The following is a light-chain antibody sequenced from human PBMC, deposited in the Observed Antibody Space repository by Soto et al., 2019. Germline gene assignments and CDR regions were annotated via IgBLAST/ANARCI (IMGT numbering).Light chain of an antibody. CDR3: QSYDSSLRSV. CDR2: GNS. V-gene: IGLV1-40*01. Sequence: QLVLTQPPSVSGAPGQRVTISRTGSSSNIGAGYDVHWYQQLPGTAPKLLIYGNSNRPSGVPDRFSGSKSGTSASLAITGLQAEDEADYYCQSYDSSLRSVFGGGTKLTVL. CDR1: SSNIGAGYD. J-gene: IGLJ2*01.